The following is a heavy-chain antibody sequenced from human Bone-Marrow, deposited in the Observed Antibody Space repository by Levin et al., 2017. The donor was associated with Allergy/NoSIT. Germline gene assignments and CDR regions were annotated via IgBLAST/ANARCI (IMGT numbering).Heavy chain of an antibody. CDR2: IYYSGST. Sequence: NPSETLSLTCTVSGGSVSSDTYYWSWIRQPPGKGLEWIGYIYYSGSTNYNPSLKSRVTISVDTSKNQFSVKLSSVTAADTAVYYCARASGWFAFDYWGQGTLVTVSS. V-gene: IGHV4-61*01. CDR3: ARASGWFAFDY. D-gene: IGHD6-19*01. CDR1: GGSVSSDTYY. J-gene: IGHJ4*02.